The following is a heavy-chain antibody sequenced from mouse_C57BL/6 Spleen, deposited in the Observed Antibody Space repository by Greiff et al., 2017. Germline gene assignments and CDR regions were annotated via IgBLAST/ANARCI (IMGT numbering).Heavy chain of an antibody. V-gene: IGHV5-12*01. J-gene: IGHJ1*03. Sequence: DVMLVESGGGLVQPGGSLKLSCAASGFTFSDYYMYWVRQTPEKRLEWVAYISNGGGSTYYPDTVKGRFTISRDNAKNTLYLQMSRLKSEDTAMYYCARVDYGGYFDVWGTGTTVTVSS. CDR3: ARVDYGGYFDV. CDR1: GFTFSDYY. CDR2: ISNGGGST. D-gene: IGHD2-4*01.